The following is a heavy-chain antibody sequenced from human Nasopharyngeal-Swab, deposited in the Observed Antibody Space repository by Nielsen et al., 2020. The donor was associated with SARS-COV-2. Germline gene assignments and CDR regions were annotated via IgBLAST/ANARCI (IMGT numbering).Heavy chain of an antibody. CDR3: VGSSWYGDYYYYYGMDV. CDR1: GGSISSSSYY. Sequence: SETLSLTCTVSGGSISSSSYYWGWIRQPQGKGLEWIGSIYYSWSTYYNPSLKSRVTISVDTSKNQFSLKLSSVTAADTALYYCVGSSWYGDYYYYYGMDVWGQGTTVTVSS. J-gene: IGHJ6*02. D-gene: IGHD6-13*01. CDR2: IYYSWST. V-gene: IGHV4-39*07.